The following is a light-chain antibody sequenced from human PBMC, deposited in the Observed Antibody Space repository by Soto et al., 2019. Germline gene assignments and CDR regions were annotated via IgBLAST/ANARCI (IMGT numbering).Light chain of an antibody. CDR1: QSISSF. V-gene: IGKV1-39*01. Sequence: DIPMTQSPSSLSASVGDRVTITCRASQSISSFLNWYQQKPGKAPKLLIYAASNLQSGVPSRFSGSGSGTGFTLTISNLQPEDFATYYCQQSYSTLFTFGPGTKVDI. CDR3: QQSYSTLFT. CDR2: AAS. J-gene: IGKJ3*01.